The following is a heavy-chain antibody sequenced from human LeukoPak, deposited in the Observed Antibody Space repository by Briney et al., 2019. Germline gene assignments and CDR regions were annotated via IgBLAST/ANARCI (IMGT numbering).Heavy chain of an antibody. D-gene: IGHD6-13*01. CDR1: GFTFSSYG. V-gene: IGHV3-30*02. J-gene: IGHJ4*02. CDR3: AKDRRVAAAGTVLFDY. CDR2: IRYDGSNK. Sequence: GGSLRLSCAASGFTFSSYGMHWVRQAPGKGLEWVAFIRYDGSNKYYADSVKGRFTISRDNSKKTLYLQMNSLRAEDTAVYYCAKDRRVAAAGTVLFDYWGQGTLVTVSS.